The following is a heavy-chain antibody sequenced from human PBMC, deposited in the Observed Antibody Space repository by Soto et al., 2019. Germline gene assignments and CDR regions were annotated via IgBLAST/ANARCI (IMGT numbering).Heavy chain of an antibody. CDR3: ARDHVPDYYGSVTLDC. Sequence: QVQLVESGGGVVQPGRSLRLSCAASGFTFSSYAMHWVRQAPGKGLEWVAVISYDGSNKYYADSVKGRFTISRDNSKNTLYLQMNSLRAEDTAVYYCARDHVPDYYGSVTLDCWGQGTLVTVSS. CDR2: ISYDGSNK. D-gene: IGHD3-10*01. V-gene: IGHV3-30-3*01. J-gene: IGHJ4*02. CDR1: GFTFSSYA.